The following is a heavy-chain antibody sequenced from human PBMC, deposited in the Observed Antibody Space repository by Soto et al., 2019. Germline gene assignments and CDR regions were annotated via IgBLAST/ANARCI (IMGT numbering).Heavy chain of an antibody. Sequence: GGSLRLSCAASGFTFSSYAMSWVRQAAGKGLKWVSAISGSGGSTYYADSVRGRFTISRDNSKNTLYLQMNSLRAEDTAVYYCAKVVEKRSGGSGSYYPYYFDYWGQGTLVTVSS. CDR3: AKVVEKRSGGSGSYYPYYFDY. D-gene: IGHD3-10*01. J-gene: IGHJ4*02. CDR2: ISGSGGST. V-gene: IGHV3-23*01. CDR1: GFTFSSYA.